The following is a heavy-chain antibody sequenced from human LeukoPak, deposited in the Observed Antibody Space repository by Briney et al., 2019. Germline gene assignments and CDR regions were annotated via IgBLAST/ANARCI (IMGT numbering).Heavy chain of an antibody. V-gene: IGHV4-39*07. J-gene: IGHJ6*03. CDR2: INHSGGT. D-gene: IGHD2-21*02. CDR3: ARGPTYCGGDCYSGAYYYYMDV. Sequence: SETLSLTCTVSGGSISSSSYFWGWIRQPPGKGLEWIGEINHSGGTNYNPSLKSRVTMSVDTSKNQFSLRLSSVTAADTAVYYCARGPTYCGGDCYSGAYYYYMDVWGKGTTVTVSS. CDR1: GGSISSSSYF.